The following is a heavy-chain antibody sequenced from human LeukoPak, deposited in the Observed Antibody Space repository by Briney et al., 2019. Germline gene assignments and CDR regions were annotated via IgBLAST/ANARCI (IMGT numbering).Heavy chain of an antibody. CDR1: GFTFSNAW. CDR2: IRSKAYGGTT. D-gene: IGHD6-6*01. V-gene: IGHV3-49*04. J-gene: IGHJ6*02. Sequence: GSLRLSCAASGFTFSNAWMNWVRQAPGKGLEWVGFIRSKAYGGTTEYAASVKGRFTISRDDSKSIAYLQMNSLKTEDTAVYYCTRDVRAARPPLYYYYYGMDVWGQGTTVTVSS. CDR3: TRDVRAARPPLYYYYYGMDV.